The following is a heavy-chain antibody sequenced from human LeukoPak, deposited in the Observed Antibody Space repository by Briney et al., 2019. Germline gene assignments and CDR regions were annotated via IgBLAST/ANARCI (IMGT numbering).Heavy chain of an antibody. CDR1: GFTFSSYA. V-gene: IGHV3-66*01. Sequence: GGSLRLSCAASGFTFSSYAMTWVRQAPGKGLEWVSVIYSGGSTDYADSVKGRFTISRDNSKNTVYLQMNSLRAEDTAVYYCARDGRNEDAFDIWGQGTMVTVSS. CDR2: IYSGGST. D-gene: IGHD1-1*01. CDR3: ARDGRNEDAFDI. J-gene: IGHJ3*02.